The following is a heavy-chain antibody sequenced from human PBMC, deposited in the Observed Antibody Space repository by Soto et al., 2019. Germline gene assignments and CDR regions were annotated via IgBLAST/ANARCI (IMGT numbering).Heavy chain of an antibody. CDR3: ALSFWGFDY. D-gene: IGHD3-16*02. CDR2: IIPILGIA. Sequence: QVQLVQSGAEVKKPGSSVKVSCKASGGTFSSYTISWVRQAPGQGLECMGRIIPILGIANYAQKFQGRVTITADKSTSTAYMELSSLRSEDTAVYYCALSFWGFDYWGQGTLVTVSS. J-gene: IGHJ4*02. V-gene: IGHV1-69*02. CDR1: GGTFSSYT.